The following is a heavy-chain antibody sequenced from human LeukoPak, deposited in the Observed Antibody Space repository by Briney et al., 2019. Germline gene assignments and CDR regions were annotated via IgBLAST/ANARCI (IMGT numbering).Heavy chain of an antibody. D-gene: IGHD3-10*01. CDR3: ARVSSNGSGSYYNFWFDP. J-gene: IGHJ5*02. CDR2: IYYSGST. V-gene: IGHV4-59*01. CDR1: GGSISSYY. Sequence: SETLSLTCTVSGGSISSYYWSWIRQPPGKGLEWIGYIYYSGSTNYNPSLKSRVTISVDTSKNQFSLKLSSVTAADTAVYYCARVSSNGSGSYYNFWFDPWGQGTLVTVS.